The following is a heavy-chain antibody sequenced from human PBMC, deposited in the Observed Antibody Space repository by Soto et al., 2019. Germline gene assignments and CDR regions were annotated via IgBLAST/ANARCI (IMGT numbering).Heavy chain of an antibody. CDR1: GFTFANYG. D-gene: IGHD4-4*01. J-gene: IGHJ6*02. V-gene: IGHV3-30*03. CDR3: ARSRDGYSFYFYYGMDV. Sequence: GGSLRLSCAASGFTFANYGMHWVRQAPGKGLEWMALILHDGSAEYYADSVKGRFTISRDNSKSTLYLQMNSLSAEDTGVYYCARSRDGYSFYFYYGMDVWGQGTTVTVSS. CDR2: ILHDGSAE.